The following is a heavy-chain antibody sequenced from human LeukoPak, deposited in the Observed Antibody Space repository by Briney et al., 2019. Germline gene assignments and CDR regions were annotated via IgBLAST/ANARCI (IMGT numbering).Heavy chain of an antibody. D-gene: IGHD3-10*01. CDR1: GFTFSSYG. CDR3: AKGLLRFGELLWRGGVDY. CDR2: ISYDGSNK. J-gene: IGHJ4*02. Sequence: GGSLRLSCAASGFTFSSYGMHWVRQAPGKGLEWVAVISYDGSNKYYADSVKGRFTTSRDSSKNTLYLQMNSLRAEDTAVYYCAKGLLRFGELLWRGGVDYWGQGTLVTVSS. V-gene: IGHV3-30*18.